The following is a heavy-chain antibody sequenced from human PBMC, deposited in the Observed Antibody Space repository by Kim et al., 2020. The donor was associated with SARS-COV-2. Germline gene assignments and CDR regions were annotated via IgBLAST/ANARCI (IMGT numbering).Heavy chain of an antibody. CDR2: ISSSSSYT. Sequence: GGSLRLSCAASGFTFRDYYMSWIRQAPGKGLEWVSYISSSSSYTNYADSVKGRFTISRDNAKNSLYLQMNSLRAEDTAVYYCARDLVRAAAVRGWFDPWGQGTLVTVSS. V-gene: IGHV3-11*06. J-gene: IGHJ5*02. CDR1: GFTFRDYY. D-gene: IGHD6-13*01. CDR3: ARDLVRAAAVRGWFDP.